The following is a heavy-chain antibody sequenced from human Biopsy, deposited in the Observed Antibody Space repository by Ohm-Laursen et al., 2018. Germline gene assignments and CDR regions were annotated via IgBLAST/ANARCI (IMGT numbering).Heavy chain of an antibody. CDR1: GASVKTSGYF. D-gene: IGHD3-9*01. CDR2: ISYNERT. Sequence: SQTLSLTWSVSGASVKTSGYFWAWIRQRPGKGLEWIGYISYNERTYYNPSLTSRLAISFDTSNNRISLQLRSVSVADTAVYYCVREPKTGTAEAWYFDLWGRGSPVTVPS. CDR3: VREPKTGTAEAWYFDL. J-gene: IGHJ2*01. V-gene: IGHV4-31*02.